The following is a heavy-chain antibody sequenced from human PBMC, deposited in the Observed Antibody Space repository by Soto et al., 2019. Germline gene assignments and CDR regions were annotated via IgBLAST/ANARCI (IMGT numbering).Heavy chain of an antibody. CDR2: IYYSGST. Sequence: SETLSLTCTVSGGSISSGGYYWSWIRQHPGKGLEWIGYIYYSGSTYYNPSLKSRVTISVDTSKNQFSLKLSSVTAADTAVYYCARARNINWNYVLDSWGQGTLVTVSS. CDR3: ARARNINWNYVLDS. D-gene: IGHD1-7*01. V-gene: IGHV4-31*03. CDR1: GGSISSGGYY. J-gene: IGHJ4*02.